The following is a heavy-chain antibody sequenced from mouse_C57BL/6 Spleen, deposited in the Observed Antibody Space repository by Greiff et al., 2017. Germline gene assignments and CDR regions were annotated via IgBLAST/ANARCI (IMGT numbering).Heavy chain of an antibody. D-gene: IGHD2-4*01. CDR2: IDPSDSYT. J-gene: IGHJ2*01. V-gene: IGHV1-50*01. CDR3: ARRYDYDAGGYFDY. CDR1: GYTFTSYW. Sequence: QVQLQQPGAELVKPGASVKLSCKASGYTFTSYWMQWVKQRPGQGLEWIGEIDPSDSYTNYNQKFKGKATLTVDTSSSTAYMQLSSLTSEDSAVYYCARRYDYDAGGYFDYWGQGTTLTVSS.